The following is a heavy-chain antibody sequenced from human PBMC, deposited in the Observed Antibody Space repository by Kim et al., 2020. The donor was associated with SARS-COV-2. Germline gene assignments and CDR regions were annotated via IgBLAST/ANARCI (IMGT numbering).Heavy chain of an antibody. Sequence: GGSLRLSCTASGFTFGDYAMSWFRQAPGKGLEWVGFIRSKAYGGTTEYAASVKGRFTISRDDSKSIAYLQMNSLKTEDTAVYYCTRDDYRGRTYYDILTGYYSPYYYYGMDVWGQGTTVTVSS. CDR2: IRSKAYGGTT. CDR1: GFTFGDYA. CDR3: TRDDYRGRTYYDILTGYYSPYYYYGMDV. J-gene: IGHJ6*02. D-gene: IGHD3-9*01. V-gene: IGHV3-49*03.